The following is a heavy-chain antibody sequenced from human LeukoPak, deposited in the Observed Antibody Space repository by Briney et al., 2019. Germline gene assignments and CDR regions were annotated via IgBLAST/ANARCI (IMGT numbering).Heavy chain of an antibody. CDR3: ARNGGNSDFDY. J-gene: IGHJ4*02. D-gene: IGHD4-23*01. Sequence: GSLRLSCAASGFTFSSYWMSWVRQAPGKGLEWIGEIYHSGATNYNPSLKSRVTMLLDKSKNQFSLKLNPVTAADTAVYYCARNGGNSDFDYWGQGTLVTVSS. CDR1: GFTFSSYW. V-gene: IGHV4-4*02. CDR2: IYHSGAT.